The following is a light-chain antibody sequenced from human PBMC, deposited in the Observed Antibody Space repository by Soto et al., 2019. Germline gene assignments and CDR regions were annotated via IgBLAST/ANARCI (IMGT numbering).Light chain of an antibody. CDR2: EVS. CDR1: SSDVGRYNF. Sequence: QSALTQPPSASGSPGQSVTISCTGTSSDVGRYNFVCWHQQYPGKAPKLIIYEVSRRPSGVPDRFSGSKSGNTASLTVCGLQPEAEADYYGSSYAGSNTWVFGVGTKLTVL. V-gene: IGLV2-8*01. CDR3: SSYAGSNTWV. J-gene: IGLJ3*02.